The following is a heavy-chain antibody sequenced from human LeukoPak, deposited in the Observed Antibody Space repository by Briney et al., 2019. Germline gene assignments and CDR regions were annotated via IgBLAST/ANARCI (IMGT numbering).Heavy chain of an antibody. CDR2: ISAYNGDT. Sequence: PGASVKVSCKASGYTFTSYGINWVRQAPGQGLEWMGWISAYNGDTNYAQKLQGRVTMTTDTSTSTAYMELRSLRSDDTAVYYCARVSPNTVTTLQYFDYWGQGTLVTVSS. D-gene: IGHD4-17*01. V-gene: IGHV1-18*01. CDR3: ARVSPNTVTTLQYFDY. J-gene: IGHJ4*02. CDR1: GYTFTSYG.